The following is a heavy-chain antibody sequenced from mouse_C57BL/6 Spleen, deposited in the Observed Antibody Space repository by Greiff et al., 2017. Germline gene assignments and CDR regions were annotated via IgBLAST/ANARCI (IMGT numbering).Heavy chain of an antibody. J-gene: IGHJ3*01. D-gene: IGHD1-1*01. CDR1: GYTFTDYY. Sequence: VQLQQSGPELVKPGASVKISCKASGYTFTDYYMNWVKQSHGKSLEWIGDINPNNGGTSYNQKFKGKATLTVDKSSSTAYMELRSLTSEDSAVYYCARGGITTVVAPFAYWGQGTLVTVSA. V-gene: IGHV1-26*01. CDR3: ARGGITTVVAPFAY. CDR2: INPNNGGT.